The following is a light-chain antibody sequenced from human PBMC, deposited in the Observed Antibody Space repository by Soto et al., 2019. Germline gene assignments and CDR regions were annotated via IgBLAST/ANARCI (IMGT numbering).Light chain of an antibody. CDR2: GAS. J-gene: IGKJ3*01. V-gene: IGKV3-20*01. CDR1: QSVSSSY. Sequence: EIVLTQSPGTLSLSPGERATLSCRASQSVSSSYLAWYQQKPGQAPRLLIYGASSRATGIPDRFSGSGSGTDFTLTISGLEPEDFPVYYCQQYGSSLFTFGPGTKVDIK. CDR3: QQYGSSLFT.